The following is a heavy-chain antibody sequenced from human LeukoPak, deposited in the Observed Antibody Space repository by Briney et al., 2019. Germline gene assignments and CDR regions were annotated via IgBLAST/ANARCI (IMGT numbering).Heavy chain of an antibody. CDR2: ISGSGGNT. Sequence: GSLRLSCAASGLSVSRNYMTWVRQPPGKGLEWVSAISGSGGNTYYADSVKGRFTISRDNPKNTLYLQMNSLRAEDTAVYYCARRVGYYDSSGSIHDTFDMWGQGTMVTVS. V-gene: IGHV3-23*01. CDR3: ARRVGYYDSSGSIHDTFDM. D-gene: IGHD3-22*01. J-gene: IGHJ3*02. CDR1: GLSVSRNY.